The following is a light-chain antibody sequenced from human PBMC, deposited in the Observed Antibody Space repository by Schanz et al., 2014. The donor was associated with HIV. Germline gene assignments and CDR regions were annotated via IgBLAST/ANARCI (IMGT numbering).Light chain of an antibody. CDR2: GNT. J-gene: IGLJ3*02. CDR1: SSNIGAGYD. V-gene: IGLV1-40*01. Sequence: QSVLTQPPSVSGAPGQGVTISCTGSSSNIGAGYDVHWYQQLPGTAPKLLIYGNTNRPSGVPDRFSGSKSGTSASLAITGLQAEDEADYYCTSYTSSTWVFGGGTKLTVL. CDR3: TSYTSSTWV.